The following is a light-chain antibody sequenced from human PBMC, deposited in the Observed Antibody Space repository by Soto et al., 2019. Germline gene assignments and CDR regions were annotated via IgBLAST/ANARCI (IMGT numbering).Light chain of an antibody. V-gene: IGKV1-5*01. CDR2: AAS. Sequence: DIQMTQSPSTLSGSVGDRVTITCRASQGISSWLAWYQQKPGKAPKLLIYAASSLQSGVPSRFSGSGSGTEFTLTISSLQPDDFATYYCQHYNSYSEAFGQGTKVDIK. CDR1: QGISSW. CDR3: QHYNSYSEA. J-gene: IGKJ1*01.